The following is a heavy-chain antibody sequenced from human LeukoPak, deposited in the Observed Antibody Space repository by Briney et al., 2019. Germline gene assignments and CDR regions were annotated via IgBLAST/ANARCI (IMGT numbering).Heavy chain of an antibody. Sequence: PSETLSLTCTVSGGSISSSGCYWGWIRQPPGKGLEWIGSIYYSGSTYYNPSLKSRVTISVDTSKNQFSLKLSSVAAADTAVYYCARDPTAAGKGAWFDPWGQGTLVTVSS. CDR1: GGSISSSGCY. V-gene: IGHV4-39*02. CDR3: ARDPTAAGKGAWFDP. J-gene: IGHJ5*02. CDR2: IYYSGST. D-gene: IGHD6-13*01.